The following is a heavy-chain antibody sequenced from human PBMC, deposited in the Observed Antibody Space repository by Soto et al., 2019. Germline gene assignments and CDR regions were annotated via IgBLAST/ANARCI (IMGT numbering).Heavy chain of an antibody. CDR3: ARVDYDFWSGPEPFDY. CDR2: ISSSSSYI. J-gene: IGHJ4*02. V-gene: IGHV3-21*01. Sequence: GGSLRLSCAASGFTFSSYSMNWVRQAPGKGLEWVSSISSSSSYIYYADSVKGRFTISRDNAKNSLYLQMNSLRAEDTAVYYCARVDYDFWSGPEPFDYWGQGTLVTVSS. D-gene: IGHD3-3*01. CDR1: GFTFSSYS.